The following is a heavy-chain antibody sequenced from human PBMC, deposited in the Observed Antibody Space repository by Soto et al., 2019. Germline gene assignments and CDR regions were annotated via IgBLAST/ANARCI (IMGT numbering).Heavy chain of an antibody. V-gene: IGHV3-48*02. CDR1: GFTFSSYS. D-gene: IGHD6-6*01. CDR2: ISSSSSTI. CDR3: AGGYSSSSYYYYGMDV. J-gene: IGHJ6*02. Sequence: GGSLRLSCAASGFTFSSYSMNWVRQAPGKGLEWVSYISSSSSTIYYADSVKGRFTISRDNAKNSLYLQMNSLRDEDTAVYYCAGGYSSSSYYYYGMDVWGQGTTVTVSS.